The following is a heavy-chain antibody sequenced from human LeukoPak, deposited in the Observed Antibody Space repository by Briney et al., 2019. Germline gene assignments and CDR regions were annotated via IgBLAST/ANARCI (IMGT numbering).Heavy chain of an antibody. CDR3: ARVRTTDDY. D-gene: IGHD1-7*01. J-gene: IGHJ4*02. CDR1: GFTFSSYA. CDR2: IYSGGST. Sequence: PGGSLRLSCAASGFTFSSYAMSWVRQAPGKGLEWVSVIYSGGSTYYADSVKGRFTISRDNSKNTLYLQMDSLRAEDTAVYYCARVRTTDDYWGQGTLVTVSS. V-gene: IGHV3-53*01.